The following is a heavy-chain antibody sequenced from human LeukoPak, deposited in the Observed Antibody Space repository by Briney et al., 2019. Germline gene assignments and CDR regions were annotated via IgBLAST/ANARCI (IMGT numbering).Heavy chain of an antibody. J-gene: IGHJ4*02. CDR1: GFTFSSCS. D-gene: IGHD3-22*01. CDR2: INTRSNTK. CDR3: ARDHDSSGYYSHFES. Sequence: GGSLRLSCAASGFTFSSCSMNWVRQAPGKGLEWVSDINTRSNTKYYADSVKGRFTISRDNAKNSLYLQMNSLRDEDTAMYYCARDHDSSGYYSHFESWGQGTLVTVSS. V-gene: IGHV3-48*02.